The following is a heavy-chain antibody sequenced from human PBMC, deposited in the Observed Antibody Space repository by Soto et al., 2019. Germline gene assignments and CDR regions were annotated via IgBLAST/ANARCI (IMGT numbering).Heavy chain of an antibody. D-gene: IGHD1-26*01. J-gene: IGHJ4*02. CDR2: IIPIFGTA. CDR3: ARVGVGAATTGLFDY. Sequence: QVQLVQSGAEVKKPGSSVKVSCKASGGTFSSYAISWVRQAPGQGLEWMGGIIPIFGTANYAQKFQGRVTSTADESTSTAYMELSSLRSEDTAVYYCARVGVGAATTGLFDYWGQGTLVTVSS. CDR1: GGTFSSYA. V-gene: IGHV1-69*01.